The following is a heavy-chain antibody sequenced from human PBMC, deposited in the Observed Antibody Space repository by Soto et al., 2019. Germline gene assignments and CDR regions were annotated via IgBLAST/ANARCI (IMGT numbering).Heavy chain of an antibody. V-gene: IGHV3-64D*06. CDR2: ISSNGGST. Sequence: PGGSLRLSCSVSGFMFSSYAMHWVRQAPGKGLEYVSAISSNGGSTYYADSVKGRFTISGDNSKNTLYLQMSSLRAEDTAVYYCSRQLTNYDILTGYFQYYFDYWGQGTLVTVSS. CDR3: SRQLTNYDILTGYFQYYFDY. CDR1: GFMFSSYA. J-gene: IGHJ4*02. D-gene: IGHD3-9*01.